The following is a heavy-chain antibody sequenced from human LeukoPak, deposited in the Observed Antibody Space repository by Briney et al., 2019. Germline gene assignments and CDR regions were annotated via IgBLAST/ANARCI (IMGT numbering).Heavy chain of an antibody. V-gene: IGHV1-69*05. Sequence: SVKVSCKASGGTFSSYAISWVRQAPGQGLEWMGGIIPIFGTANYAQKFQGGVTITTDESTSTAYMELSSLRSEDTAVYYCAHDSSSWYWFDPWGQGTLVTVSS. J-gene: IGHJ5*02. CDR1: GGTFSSYA. D-gene: IGHD6-13*01. CDR2: IIPIFGTA. CDR3: AHDSSSWYWFDP.